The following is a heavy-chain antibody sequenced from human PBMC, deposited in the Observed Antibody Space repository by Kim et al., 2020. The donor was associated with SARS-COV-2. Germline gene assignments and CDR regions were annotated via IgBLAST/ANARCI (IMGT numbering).Heavy chain of an antibody. D-gene: IGHD2-15*01. J-gene: IGHJ6*02. CDR3: AKDYCSGGSCYSHYGMDV. V-gene: IGHV3-23*01. CDR1: GFTFSSYA. CDR2: ISGSGGST. Sequence: GGSLRLSCAASGFTFSSYAMSWVRQAPGKGLEWVSAISGSGGSTYYADSVKGRFTISRDNSKNTLYLQMNSLRAEDTAVYYCAKDYCSGGSCYSHYGMDVWGQGTTVTVSS.